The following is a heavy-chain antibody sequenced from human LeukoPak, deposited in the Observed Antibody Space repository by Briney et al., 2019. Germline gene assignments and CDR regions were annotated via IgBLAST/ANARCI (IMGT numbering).Heavy chain of an antibody. CDR3: TTGIGNYYYY. Sequence: GGSLRLPCAASGSTFSRYWMHWVRQAPGKGLVWVSRVKSDGGDTIYADSVKGRFTISRDNAKNTLYLQMDSLRAEDTAVYYCTTGIGNYYYYWGQGTLVTVAS. V-gene: IGHV3-74*01. J-gene: IGHJ4*02. CDR1: GSTFSRYW. CDR2: VKSDGGDT. D-gene: IGHD3-10*01.